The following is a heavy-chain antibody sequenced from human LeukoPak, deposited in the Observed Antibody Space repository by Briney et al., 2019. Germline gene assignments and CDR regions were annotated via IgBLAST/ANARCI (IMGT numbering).Heavy chain of an antibody. J-gene: IGHJ3*02. D-gene: IGHD3-22*01. V-gene: IGHV3-7*01. CDR2: IKQDGSQT. CDR3: ARDSSPYDSSGYFDAFDI. Sequence: GGSLRLSCAVPGFTFRSFWMSWVRQAPGKGLEWVANIKQDGSQTYYVDSVKGRFTISRDNAKNSLYLQMISLRAEDTAVYYCARDSSPYDSSGYFDAFDIWGQGTMVTVSS. CDR1: GFTFRSFW.